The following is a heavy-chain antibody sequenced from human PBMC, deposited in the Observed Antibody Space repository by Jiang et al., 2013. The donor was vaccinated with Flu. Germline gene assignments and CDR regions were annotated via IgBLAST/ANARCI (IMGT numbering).Heavy chain of an antibody. CDR1: GFTFNINA. CDR3: AKVSPVYHSSGYYDY. D-gene: IGHD3-22*01. V-gene: IGHV3-23*01. J-gene: IGHJ4*02. CDR2: ISSSGGST. Sequence: QLLESGGGLVQPGGSLRFACAASGFTFNINAMSWVRQAPGKGLEWVSTISSSGGSTYYADSVKGRFTISRDNSKNMLYLQMNTLRAEDTAVYYCAKVSPVYHSSGYYDYWGQGTLVTVSS.